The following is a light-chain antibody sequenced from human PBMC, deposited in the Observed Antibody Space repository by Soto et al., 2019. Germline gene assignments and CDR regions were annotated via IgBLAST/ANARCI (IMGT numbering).Light chain of an antibody. CDR1: QSVSRY. J-gene: IGKJ4*01. CDR2: DAS. V-gene: IGKV3-11*01. CDR3: QQRSNWPLT. Sequence: EIVLTQSPDTLSLSPGESATLSCRASQSVSRYLAWYQQKPGQTPRLLIYDASNRAAGIPAGFSGSGSGTDFTLTISSLEPEDFAVYYCQQRSNWPLTFGGGTKV.